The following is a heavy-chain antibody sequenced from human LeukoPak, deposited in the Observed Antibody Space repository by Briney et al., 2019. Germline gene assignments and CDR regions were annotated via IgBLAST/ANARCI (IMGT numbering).Heavy chain of an antibody. V-gene: IGHV3-30-3*01. CDR2: ISYDGSNK. Sequence: GGSLRLSCAASGFTFSSYAMHWVRQAPGKGLEWVAVISYDGSNKYYAASVKGRFTISRDNSKNTLYLQMNSLRAEDTAVYYCAREEPSMSRGGDHAYYYGMDVWGQGTTVTVSS. D-gene: IGHD2-21*01. CDR1: GFTFSSYA. J-gene: IGHJ6*02. CDR3: AREEPSMSRGGDHAYYYGMDV.